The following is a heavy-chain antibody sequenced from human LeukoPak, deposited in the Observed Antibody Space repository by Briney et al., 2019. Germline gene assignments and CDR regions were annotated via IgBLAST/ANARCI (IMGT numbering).Heavy chain of an antibody. D-gene: IGHD6-13*01. CDR1: GGSFSGYY. CDR3: ARGPGYSSSWPFDY. CDR2: INHSGST. V-gene: IGHV4-34*01. J-gene: IGHJ4*02. Sequence: SETLSLTCAVYGGSFSGYYWSWIRQPPGKGLEWIGEINHSGSTNYNPSLKSRVTISVDTSKNQFSPKLSSVTAADTAVYYCARGPGYSSSWPFDYWGQGTLVTVSS.